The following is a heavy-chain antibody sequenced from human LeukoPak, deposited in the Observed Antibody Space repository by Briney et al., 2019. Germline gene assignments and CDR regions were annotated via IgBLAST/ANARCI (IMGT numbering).Heavy chain of an antibody. V-gene: IGHV3-74*01. Sequence: GGSLRLSCAASGNYWIHWVRQAPGKGLVWVSHINSDGSWTGYADSVKGRFTISKDNAKNTVYLQMNNLRAEDTAVYYCVSFYETYWGRGTLVTVSS. D-gene: IGHD2-2*01. J-gene: IGHJ4*02. CDR1: GNYW. CDR3: VSFYETY. CDR2: INSDGSWT.